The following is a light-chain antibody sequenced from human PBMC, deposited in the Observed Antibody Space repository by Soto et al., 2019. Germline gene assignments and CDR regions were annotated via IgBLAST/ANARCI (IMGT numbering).Light chain of an antibody. Sequence: VLTQSPATLSLPPGQGATLSCRASLNVNSYLAWYQQKPGQAPRLLIYDASNRAAGIPARFSGSGSGTDFTLTISSLEPEDFAIYYCQQRQYWPPITFGQGTRLEIK. CDR1: LNVNSY. J-gene: IGKJ5*01. V-gene: IGKV3-11*01. CDR3: QQRQYWPPIT. CDR2: DAS.